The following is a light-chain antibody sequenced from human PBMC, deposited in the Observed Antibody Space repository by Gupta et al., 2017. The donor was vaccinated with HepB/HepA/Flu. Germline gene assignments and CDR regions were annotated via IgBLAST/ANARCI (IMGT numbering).Light chain of an antibody. Sequence: DLQVNQSPILLSCIVRDRVTITCRASQGIRDELGWYQQKPGKVPKPLIYAASSLQSGVPSRFSGSGSGTEFTLTITSLQPEDSATYYCLQHHNYPPLTFGGGTKVEI. CDR2: AAS. CDR3: LQHHNYPPLT. V-gene: IGKV1-17*01. CDR1: QGIRDE. J-gene: IGKJ4*01.